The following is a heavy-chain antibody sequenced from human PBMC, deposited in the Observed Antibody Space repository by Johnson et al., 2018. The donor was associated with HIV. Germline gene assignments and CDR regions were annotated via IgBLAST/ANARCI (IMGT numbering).Heavy chain of an antibody. CDR1: GFTFSSYA. J-gene: IGHJ3*02. CDR2: ITSNSGTT. CDR3: ARGWFTGPFDAFDI. D-gene: IGHD1-14*01. Sequence: VQLVESGGGVVQPGRSLRLSCAASGFTFSSYAMSWVRQAPGKGLQWVSSITSNSGTTYYADSAKGRFTISRDNSKKTLYLQLGSLRTDDMAVYYCARGWFTGPFDAFDIWGQGTTVTVSS. V-gene: IGHV3-23*04.